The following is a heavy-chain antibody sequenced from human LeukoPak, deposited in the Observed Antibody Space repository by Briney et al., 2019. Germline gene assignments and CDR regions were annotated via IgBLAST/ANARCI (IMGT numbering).Heavy chain of an antibody. CDR2: IWYDGSNK. CDR1: GFTFGSYG. Sequence: PGGSLRLSCAASGFTFGSYGMHWVRQAPGKGLEWVAVIWYDGSNKYYADSVKGRFTISRDNSKNTLYLQMNSLRAEDTAVYYCAKDSKSRYSGSYFDWFDPWGQGTLVTVSS. V-gene: IGHV3-33*06. CDR3: AKDSKSRYSGSYFDWFDP. J-gene: IGHJ5*02. D-gene: IGHD1-26*01.